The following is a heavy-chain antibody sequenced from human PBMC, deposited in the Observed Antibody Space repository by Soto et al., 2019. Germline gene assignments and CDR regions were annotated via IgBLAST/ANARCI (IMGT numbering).Heavy chain of an antibody. CDR3: ATPRAITMVRGVIIRDYYYGMDV. Sequence: SVKVSCKAPGGTFSSYAISWVRQAPGQGLEWMGGIIPIFGTANYAQKFQGRVTITADKSTSTAYMELSSLRSEDTAVYYCATPRAITMVRGVIIRDYYYGMDVWGQGTTVTVSS. CDR2: IIPIFGTA. V-gene: IGHV1-69*06. CDR1: GGTFSSYA. D-gene: IGHD3-10*01. J-gene: IGHJ6*02.